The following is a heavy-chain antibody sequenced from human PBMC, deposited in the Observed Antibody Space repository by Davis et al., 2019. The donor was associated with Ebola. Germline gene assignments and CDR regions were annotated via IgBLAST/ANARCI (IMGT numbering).Heavy chain of an antibody. D-gene: IGHD4-11*01. J-gene: IGHJ4*02. CDR2: IYHSGST. CDR3: ARVDYRKVVDY. CDR1: GGSISSGGYS. V-gene: IGHV4-30-2*01. Sequence: PSETLSLTCAVSGGSISSGGYSWSWLRQPPGKGLEWIGYIYHSGSTYYNPSLKSRVTISVDRSKNQFSLKLSSVTAADTAVYYCARVDYRKVVDYWGQGTLVTVSS.